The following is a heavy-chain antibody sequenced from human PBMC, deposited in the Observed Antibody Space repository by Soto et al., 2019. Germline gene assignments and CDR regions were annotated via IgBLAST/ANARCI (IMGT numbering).Heavy chain of an antibody. CDR3: ARSITGDWCDP. CDR1: GGSISSYY. CDR2: IYYSGST. V-gene: IGHV4-59*01. Sequence: KSSETLSLTCTVSGGSISSYYWSWIRQPPGKGLEWLGYIYYSGSTNYNPSLKSRVTISVDTSKNQFSLKLSSVTAADTAVYYCARSITGDWCDPWGQGTLVTVSS. D-gene: IGHD1-20*01. J-gene: IGHJ5*02.